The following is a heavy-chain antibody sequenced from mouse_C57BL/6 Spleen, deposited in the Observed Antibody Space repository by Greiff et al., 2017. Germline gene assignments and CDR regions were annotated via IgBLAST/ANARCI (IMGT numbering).Heavy chain of an antibody. CDR3: TGAYLLGDY. D-gene: IGHD1-1*01. V-gene: IGHV1-15*01. Sequence: VQLQQSGAELVRPGASVTLSCKASGYTFTDYEMHWVKQTPVHGLEWIGAIDPETGGTAYNQKFKGKAILTADKSSSTAYMGLRSLTSEDSAVYYCTGAYLLGDYWGQGTTLTVSS. J-gene: IGHJ2*01. CDR1: GYTFTDYE. CDR2: IDPETGGT.